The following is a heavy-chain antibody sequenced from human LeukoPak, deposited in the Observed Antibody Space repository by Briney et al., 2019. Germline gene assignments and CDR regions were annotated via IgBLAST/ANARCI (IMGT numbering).Heavy chain of an antibody. J-gene: IGHJ6*03. CDR1: GGSISSYY. CDR2: IYYSGST. Sequence: SETLSLTCTVSGGSISSYYWSWIRQPPGKGLEWIGYIYYSGSTNYNPSLKSRVTISVDTSKNQFSLKLSSVTAADTAVYYCARANSSYYYYYYMDVWGKGTTVTVSS. D-gene: IGHD4-11*01. CDR3: ARANSSYYYYYYMDV. V-gene: IGHV4-59*01.